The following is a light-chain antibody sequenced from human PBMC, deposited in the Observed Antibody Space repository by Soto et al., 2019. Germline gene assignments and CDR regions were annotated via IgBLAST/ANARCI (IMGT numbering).Light chain of an antibody. J-gene: IGKJ1*01. Sequence: EIVLTQSPGTLSLSPGERATLSCSTSQSVSSGYLAWYQQKPGQAPRLLIYDASSRATGIPDRFSGSGSGTNFTLTISRLEPEDFAVYYCQQYGGSPRTFGQGTKVDIK. V-gene: IGKV3-20*01. CDR1: QSVSSGY. CDR2: DAS. CDR3: QQYGGSPRT.